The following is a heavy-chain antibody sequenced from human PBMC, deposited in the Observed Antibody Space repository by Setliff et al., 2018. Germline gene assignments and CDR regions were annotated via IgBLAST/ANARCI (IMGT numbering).Heavy chain of an antibody. CDR3: ARAPPNRYSGSYEYFYMDV. Sequence: PSETLSLTCTVSGGSISSYYWSWIRQPPEKGLEWIGYIYASGSTNYNPSLKSRVTLSVDTSKNQFSLKVSSVTAADTAVYYCARAPPNRYSGSYEYFYMDVWGKGTTVTVSS. D-gene: IGHD1-26*01. J-gene: IGHJ6*03. CDR2: IYASGST. V-gene: IGHV4-4*08. CDR1: GGSISSYY.